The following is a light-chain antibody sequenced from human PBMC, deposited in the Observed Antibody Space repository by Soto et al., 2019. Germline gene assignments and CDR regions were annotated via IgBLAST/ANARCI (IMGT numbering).Light chain of an antibody. Sequence: EIMLTQSPYTLSLSPGERATPSCRASQSVPSNYLAWYQQKPGQAPRLLIYDASNRATGIPARFSGSGSGTDFTLTISSLEPEDFAVYYCQQRSNWPTFGGGTKVDIK. CDR1: QSVPSNY. CDR2: DAS. V-gene: IGKV3-11*01. J-gene: IGKJ4*01. CDR3: QQRSNWPT.